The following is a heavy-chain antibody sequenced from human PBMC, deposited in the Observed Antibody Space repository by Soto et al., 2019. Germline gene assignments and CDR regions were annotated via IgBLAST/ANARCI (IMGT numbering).Heavy chain of an antibody. Sequence: SVKVSCKASGGTFSSYAISWVRQAPGQGLEWMGGIIPIFGTANYAQKVQGRVTITADESTSTAYMELSSLRSEDTAVDYCARDRSGLNWFDPWGQGTLVTVSS. CDR2: IIPIFGTA. D-gene: IGHD1-26*01. J-gene: IGHJ5*02. CDR1: GGTFSSYA. CDR3: ARDRSGLNWFDP. V-gene: IGHV1-69*13.